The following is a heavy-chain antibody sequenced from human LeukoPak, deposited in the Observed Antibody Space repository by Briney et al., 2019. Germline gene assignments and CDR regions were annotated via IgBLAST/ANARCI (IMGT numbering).Heavy chain of an antibody. CDR3: AREVGATDGY. D-gene: IGHD1-26*01. J-gene: IGHJ4*02. CDR2: ISSSSSYI. V-gene: IGHV3-21*01. CDR1: GFTFSSYS. Sequence: GGSLRLSCAASGFTFSSYSMNWVRQAPGKGLEWVSSISSSSSYIYYADSVKGRFTISRDNAENSLYLQMNSLRAEDTAVYYCAREVGATDGYWGQGTLVTVSS.